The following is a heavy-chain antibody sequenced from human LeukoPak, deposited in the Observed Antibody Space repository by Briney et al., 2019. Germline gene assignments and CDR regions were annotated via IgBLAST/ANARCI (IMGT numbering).Heavy chain of an antibody. J-gene: IGHJ5*02. V-gene: IGHV4-30-4*01. CDR1: GGSISSGDYY. CDR3: AGDYGDLLTGIRFDA. Sequence: SQTLSLTCTVSGGSISSGDYYWSWIRQPPGKGLEWIGYIYYSGSTYYNPSLKSRVTISIQTSKNQFSLELTSVTAADTAVYYCAGDYGDLLTGIRFDAWGQGTLVTVSS. CDR2: IYYSGST. D-gene: IGHD4-17*01.